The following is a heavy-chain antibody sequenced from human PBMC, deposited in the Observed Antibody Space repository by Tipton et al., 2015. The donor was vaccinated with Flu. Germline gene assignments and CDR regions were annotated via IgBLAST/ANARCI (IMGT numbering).Heavy chain of an antibody. Sequence: TLSLTCTVSGGSISSGDYYWSWIRHPPGKGLEWIGYIYYSGSTYYNPSLKGRVTISVDTSKNQFSLKLSSVTAADTAVYYCARDREPDSSGYYYGNYEGRDGWGQGTTVTVS. J-gene: IGHJ6*02. D-gene: IGHD3-22*01. CDR3: ARDREPDSSGYYYGNYEGRDG. CDR2: IYYSGST. CDR1: GGSISSGDYY. V-gene: IGHV4-30-4*01.